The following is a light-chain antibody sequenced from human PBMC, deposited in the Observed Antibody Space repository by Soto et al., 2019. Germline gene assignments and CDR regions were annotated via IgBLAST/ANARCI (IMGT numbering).Light chain of an antibody. Sequence: EIVMTQSPATLSVSPGERATLSCRASQSVSSNLAWYQQNPGQAPRLLIYGASTRATGVPARFSGSGCGTEFTLTLRSLQSEDFAVYYCQQCHNWPQLAFGGGTKVEIK. J-gene: IGKJ4*01. CDR3: QQCHNWPQLA. V-gene: IGKV3-15*01. CDR2: GAS. CDR1: QSVSSN.